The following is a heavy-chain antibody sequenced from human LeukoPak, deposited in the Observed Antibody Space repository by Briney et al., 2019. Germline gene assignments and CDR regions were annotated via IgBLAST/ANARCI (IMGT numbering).Heavy chain of an antibody. CDR2: ISHRVGDV. D-gene: IGHD1/OR15-1a*01. V-gene: IGHV3-11*04. Sequence: PGGSLRLSCAASGFTFSDYYMSWIRQAPGKGLEWVSYISHRVGDVQYADSVKGRFTISRDNARNSLYLQMNSLRAEDTAVYYCAPLGQKKQHGLGRSHERGYYYYGMDVWGQGTTVTVSS. J-gene: IGHJ6*02. CDR1: GFTFSDYY. CDR3: APLGQKKQHGLGRSHERGYYYYGMDV.